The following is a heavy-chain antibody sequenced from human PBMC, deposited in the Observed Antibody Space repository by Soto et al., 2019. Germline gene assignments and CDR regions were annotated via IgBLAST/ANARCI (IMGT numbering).Heavy chain of an antibody. D-gene: IGHD6-13*01. V-gene: IGHV4-34*01. CDR2: INHSGST. J-gene: IGHJ5*02. CDR1: GGSFSGYY. CDR3: ARVSGIAAAGGWFDP. Sequence: PSETLSLTCAVYGGSFSGYYWSWIRQPPGKGLEWIGEINHSGSTNYNPSLKSRVTISVDTSKNQFSLKLSSVTAADTAVYYCARVSGIAAAGGWFDPWGQVTLVTVSS.